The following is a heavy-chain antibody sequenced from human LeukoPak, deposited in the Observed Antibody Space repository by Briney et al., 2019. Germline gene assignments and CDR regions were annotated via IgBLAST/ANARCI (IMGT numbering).Heavy chain of an antibody. J-gene: IGHJ4*02. V-gene: IGHV3-7*01. CDR1: GFTFSGYW. CDR3: ASTQTFDY. CDR2: IKQDGSEK. Sequence: GGSLRLSCAASGFTFSGYWMSWVRQAPGKGLEWVANIKQDGSEKYYVDSVKGRFTISRDNAKNSLYLQMNSLRAEDTAFYYCASTQTFDYWGRGTLVTVSS.